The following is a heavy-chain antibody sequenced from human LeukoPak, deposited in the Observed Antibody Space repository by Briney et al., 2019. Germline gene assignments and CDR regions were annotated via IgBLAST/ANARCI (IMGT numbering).Heavy chain of an antibody. CDR1: GGSISSSSYY. V-gene: IGHV4-39*07. D-gene: IGHD1-7*01. CDR3: AKKQTGTMYDV. CDR2: FSSGGSA. Sequence: SGTLSLTCIVPGGSISSSSYYWAWIRQSPGKGLEWIGTFSSGGSAYYNPSLTSRVSISKDTSDNQFSLRLYSVTAADTAVYYCAKKQTGTMYDVWGQGTLVSVSS. J-gene: IGHJ4*02.